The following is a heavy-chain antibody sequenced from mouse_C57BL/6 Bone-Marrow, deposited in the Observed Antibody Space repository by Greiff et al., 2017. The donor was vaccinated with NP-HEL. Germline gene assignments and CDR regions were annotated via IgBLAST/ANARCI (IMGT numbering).Heavy chain of an antibody. CDR1: GFNIKNTY. CDR2: IDPANGNT. CDR3: ASYYYGSGSYWYFDV. J-gene: IGHJ1*03. V-gene: IGHV14-3*01. Sequence: VQLQQSVAELVRPGASVKLSCTASGFNIKNTYMYWVKQRPEQGLEWIGRIDPANGNTKYAPKFQGKVIITEDTSSDTAYLQLSSLTSEDTAIYYCASYYYGSGSYWYFDVWGTGTTVTVSS. D-gene: IGHD1-1*01.